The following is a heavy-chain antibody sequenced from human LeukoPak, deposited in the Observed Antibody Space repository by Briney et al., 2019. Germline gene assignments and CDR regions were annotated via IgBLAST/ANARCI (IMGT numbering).Heavy chain of an antibody. CDR1: GFSFSNHY. Sequence: PGGSLRLSCTASGFSFSNHYMRWIRQAPGKGLEWVANINEDGSNKWHLGSVKGRFTVSRDNARNSLYLQMNSLRVEDTAVYYCTRLIVAVPGYSDYFDFWGQGVLVTVSS. D-gene: IGHD6-19*01. V-gene: IGHV3-7*01. CDR2: INEDGSNK. CDR3: TRLIVAVPGYSDYFDF. J-gene: IGHJ4*02.